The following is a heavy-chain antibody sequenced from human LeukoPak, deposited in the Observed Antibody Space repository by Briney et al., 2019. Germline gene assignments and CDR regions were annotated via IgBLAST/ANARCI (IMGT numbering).Heavy chain of an antibody. V-gene: IGHV1-2*06. D-gene: IGHD3-22*01. J-gene: IGHJ3*02. Sequence: ASVKVSCTASGYTFTGYYMHWVRQAPGQGLELMGRINPYSGGTNYAETFQGRVTMTRDTSNSTAYMQLSRLRSDDTAVYYCARGREFYDSSGSEAFDIWGGGTRVTVSS. CDR1: GYTFTGYY. CDR3: ARGREFYDSSGSEAFDI. CDR2: INPYSGGT.